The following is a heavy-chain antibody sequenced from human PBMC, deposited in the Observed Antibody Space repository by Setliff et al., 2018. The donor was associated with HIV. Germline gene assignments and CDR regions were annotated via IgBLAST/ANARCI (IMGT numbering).Heavy chain of an antibody. CDR3: ARLEDQLGPGWFAP. Sequence: SETLSLTCSVSGDSISSESSFWSWVRQYPGKGLELIGYISHSGNTYYTPSLESRITLSVDTSKNQFSLKVHSVTAADTAVYYCARLEDQLGPGWFAPWGQGTLVTVSS. D-gene: IGHD1-1*01. CDR1: GDSISSESSF. CDR2: ISHSGNT. V-gene: IGHV4-31*03. J-gene: IGHJ5*02.